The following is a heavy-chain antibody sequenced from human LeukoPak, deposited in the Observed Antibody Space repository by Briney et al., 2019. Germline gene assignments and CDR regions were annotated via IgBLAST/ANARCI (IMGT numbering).Heavy chain of an antibody. J-gene: IGHJ3*02. CDR3: ARRLDI. CDR2: IDGTSTRI. Sequence: KSGGSLRLSCAASGFSFSGYAMNWVRQPPGKGLEWVAAIDGTSTRIYYADSVKGRFTISRDNAKNSLYLQMNSLRDEDTAVYYCARRLDIWGQGTMVTVSS. CDR1: GFSFSGYA. V-gene: IGHV3-23*05.